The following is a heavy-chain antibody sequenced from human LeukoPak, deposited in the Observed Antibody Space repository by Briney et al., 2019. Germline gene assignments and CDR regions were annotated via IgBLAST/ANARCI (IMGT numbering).Heavy chain of an antibody. CDR1: GFSVGGNY. D-gene: IGHD1-1*01. CDR2: IYSDGSI. CDR3: ARDRRRLRGMNGDGDAFDI. J-gene: IGHJ3*02. V-gene: IGHV3-53*01. Sequence: GGALRLSCAASGFSVGGNYISWVRQAPGKGLEWVSMIYSDGSIFHADSVKGRFTMSRDNSRNTLDLQMNSLRVEDTAVYFCARDRRRLRGMNGDGDAFDIWGQGTMVTVSS.